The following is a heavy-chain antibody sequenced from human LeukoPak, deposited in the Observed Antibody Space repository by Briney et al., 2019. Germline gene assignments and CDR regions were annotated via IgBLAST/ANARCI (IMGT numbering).Heavy chain of an antibody. D-gene: IGHD3-10*02. CDR3: AKFFTGEYVRAFDV. J-gene: IGHJ3*01. CDR1: GFTVSSYA. V-gene: IGHV3-30*18. Sequence: GGSLRLSCAASGFTVSSYAMHWVRQAPGKGLEGVAVISYDGSNKYYADSVKGRFTISRDNSKNTLYMQMNSLRAEDTAVYYCAKFFTGEYVRAFDVWGQGTMVTVSS. CDR2: ISYDGSNK.